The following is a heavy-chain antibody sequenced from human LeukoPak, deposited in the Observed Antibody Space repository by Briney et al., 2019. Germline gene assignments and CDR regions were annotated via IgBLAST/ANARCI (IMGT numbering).Heavy chain of an antibody. V-gene: IGHV5-51*01. D-gene: IGHD6-13*01. Sequence: RGESLKIPCKGSGYSFTSYWIGWVRQMPGKGLEWMGIIYPGDSDTRYSPSFQGQVTISADKSISTAYLQWSSLKASDTAMYYCARLLRNIAAAVYYFDYWGQGTLVTVSS. CDR1: GYSFTSYW. CDR3: ARLLRNIAAAVYYFDY. J-gene: IGHJ4*02. CDR2: IYPGDSDT.